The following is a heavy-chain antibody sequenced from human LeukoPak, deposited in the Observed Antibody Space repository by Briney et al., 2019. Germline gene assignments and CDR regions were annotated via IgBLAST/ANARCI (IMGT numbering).Heavy chain of an antibody. CDR1: GYNFATFS. CDR2: IYAGDSDT. V-gene: IGHV5-51*01. D-gene: IGHD3-22*01. J-gene: IGHJ4*02. Sequence: NPGESLKISCQGSGYNFATFSITWVRQVPGKGLEWLGIIYAGDSDTTYNPSFQGHVTISVDNSFNTAYLQWTSLRTSDTAVYYCTRRGSSGTYYVFDSWGQGTLVSVSS. CDR3: TRRGSSGTYYVFDS.